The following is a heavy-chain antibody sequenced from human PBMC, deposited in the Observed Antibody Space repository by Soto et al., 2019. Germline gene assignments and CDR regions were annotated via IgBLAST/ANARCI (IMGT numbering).Heavy chain of an antibody. CDR3: AKPAGATFYYYYGMDV. J-gene: IGHJ6*02. D-gene: IGHD1-26*01. CDR1: GFTFSSYA. CDR2: ISGSGGST. Sequence: GGSLILSCAASGFTFSSYAMSWVRQAPGKGLEWVSAISGSGGSTYYADSVKGRFTISRDNSKNTLYLQMNSLRAEDTAVYYCAKPAGATFYYYYGMDVWGQGTTVTVSS. V-gene: IGHV3-23*01.